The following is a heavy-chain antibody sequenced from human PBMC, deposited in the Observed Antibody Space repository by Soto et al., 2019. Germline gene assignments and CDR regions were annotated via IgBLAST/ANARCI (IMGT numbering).Heavy chain of an antibody. CDR1: GGTFSSYT. V-gene: IGHV1-69*02. CDR2: IIPILGIA. CDR3: VRHTVAAAFPYYYYGMDV. D-gene: IGHD6-19*01. Sequence: ASVKVSCKASGGTFSSYTISWVRQAPGQGLEWMGRIIPILGIANYAQKFQGRVTITADKSTSTAYMELSSLRSEDTAVYYCVRHTVAAAFPYYYYGMDVWGQGTTVTVSS. J-gene: IGHJ6*02.